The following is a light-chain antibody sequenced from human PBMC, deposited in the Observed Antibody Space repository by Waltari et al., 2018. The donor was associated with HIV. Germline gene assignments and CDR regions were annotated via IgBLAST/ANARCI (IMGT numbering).Light chain of an antibody. J-gene: IGLJ1*01. CDR2: DVS. V-gene: IGLV2-23*02. CDR3: CSYAGSNTYL. Sequence: QSALTQPASVSGFPGQSITISCTGSSSDVGSYNYVSWYQQHPGKAPKLLIYDVSKRPAGSSNRFSGSKSGNTASLTISGLQAEDEANYYCCSYAGSNTYLFGTGTEVTVL. CDR1: SSDVGSYNY.